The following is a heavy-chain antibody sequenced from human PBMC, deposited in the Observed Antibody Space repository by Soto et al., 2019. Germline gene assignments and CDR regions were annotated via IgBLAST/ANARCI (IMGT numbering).Heavy chain of an antibody. Sequence: GGSLRLSCAASGFTFSSYAMHWVRQAPGKGLEWVAVISYDGSNKYYADSVKGRFTISRDNSKNTLYLQMNSLRAEDTAVYYCARVGGPGPYDYVWGSYRYAFDYWGQGTLVTVSS. V-gene: IGHV3-30-3*01. CDR2: ISYDGSNK. CDR3: ARVGGPGPYDYVWGSYRYAFDY. CDR1: GFTFSSYA. D-gene: IGHD3-16*02. J-gene: IGHJ4*02.